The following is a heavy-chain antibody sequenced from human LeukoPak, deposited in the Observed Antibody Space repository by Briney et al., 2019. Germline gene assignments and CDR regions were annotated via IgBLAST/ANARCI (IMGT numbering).Heavy chain of an antibody. CDR3: ARGVGATSRFDP. V-gene: IGHV1-2*02. CDR1: GYTFTCYY. Sequence: GASVKVSCKASGYTFTCYYMHWVRQAPGQGLEWMGWVNPNSGGTNYAQKFQGRVTMTRDTSISTAYMELSRLRSDDTAVYYCARGVGATSRFDPWGQGTLVTVSS. J-gene: IGHJ5*02. D-gene: IGHD1-26*01. CDR2: VNPNSGGT.